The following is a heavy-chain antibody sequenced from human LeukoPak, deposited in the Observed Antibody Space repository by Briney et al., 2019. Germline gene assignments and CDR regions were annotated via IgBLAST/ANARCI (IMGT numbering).Heavy chain of an antibody. CDR1: GGSISSGGYY. Sequence: PSETLSLTCTVSGGSISSGGYYWSWIRQYPGKGLEWIGYIYYSGSTYYNPSLKSRVTISVDTSKNQFSLKLSSVTAADTAVYYCARDCGRVCSSSSWSFDLWGRGTLVTVSS. CDR3: ARDCGRVCSSSSWSFDL. J-gene: IGHJ2*01. CDR2: IYYSGST. D-gene: IGHD6-6*01. V-gene: IGHV4-31*03.